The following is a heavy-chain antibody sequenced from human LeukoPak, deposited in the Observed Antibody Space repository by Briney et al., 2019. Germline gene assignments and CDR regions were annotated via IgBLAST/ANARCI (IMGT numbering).Heavy chain of an antibody. CDR3: ASETAAGTSD. D-gene: IGHD6-13*01. CDR1: GGSSRGYY. V-gene: IGHV4-34*01. CDR2: INDSGSP. J-gene: IGHJ4*02. Sequence: PSETLSLTCAVYGGSSRGYYWNWLWIRQSPGKGLEWIGEINDSGSPNYNPSLKSRVTISENKSLNQFSLRLSSVTAADTAVYYCASETAAGTSDWGQGTLVTVSS.